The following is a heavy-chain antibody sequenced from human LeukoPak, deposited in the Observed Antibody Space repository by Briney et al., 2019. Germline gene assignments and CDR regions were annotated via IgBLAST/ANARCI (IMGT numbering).Heavy chain of an antibody. CDR2: ISGSGGST. CDR3: AKDYTYYYGSGSYFVS. V-gene: IGHV3-23*01. D-gene: IGHD3-10*01. Sequence: GALRLSCAASGFTFSSYGMSWVRQAPGKGLEWVSAISGSGGSTYYADSVKGRFTISRDNSKNTLYLQMNSLRAEDTAVYYCAKDYTYYYGSGSYFVSWGQGTLVTVSS. CDR1: GFTFSSYG. J-gene: IGHJ4*02.